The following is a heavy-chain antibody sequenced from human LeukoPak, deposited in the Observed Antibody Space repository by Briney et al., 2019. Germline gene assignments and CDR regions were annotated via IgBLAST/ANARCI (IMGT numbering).Heavy chain of an antibody. CDR2: IYYSGST. D-gene: IGHD3-10*01. J-gene: IGHJ4*02. Sequence: SETLSLTCTVPGGSISNYYWNWIRQPPGKGLEWIGYIYYSGSTYYNPSLKSRVTISLDTSKNQFSLNLFSVTAADTAMYYCTRANGYGLIDYWGQGTLVTVSS. CDR3: TRANGYGLIDY. V-gene: IGHV4-59*12. CDR1: GGSISNYY.